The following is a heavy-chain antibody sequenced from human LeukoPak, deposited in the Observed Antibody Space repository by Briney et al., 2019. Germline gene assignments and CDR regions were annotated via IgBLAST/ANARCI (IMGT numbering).Heavy chain of an antibody. Sequence: GGSLRLSCAASGFTFDDYAMHWVRQAPGKGLEWVSGISWNSGSIGYADSVKGRFTISRDNAKNSLYLQMNSLRAEDMALYYCAKGVAAAGAFDYWGQGTLVTVSS. CDR3: AKGVAAAGAFDY. CDR1: GFTFDDYA. V-gene: IGHV3-9*03. J-gene: IGHJ4*02. CDR2: ISWNSGSI. D-gene: IGHD6-13*01.